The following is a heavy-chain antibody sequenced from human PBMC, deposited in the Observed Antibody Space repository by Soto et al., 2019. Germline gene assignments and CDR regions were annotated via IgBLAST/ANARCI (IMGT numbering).Heavy chain of an antibody. V-gene: IGHV4-39*01. CDR3: ARLDYSGLGSEYIYTMDV. D-gene: IGHD4-4*01. Sequence: QVQLQESGAGLVKPSETLSLTCTVSGGSVRSSRYYWGWIRQPPGKGLECIGTIYFSGKSYYNPSLKSRVTMSVDTSRNQFSLEVSSVAAADTATHYSARLDYSGLGSEYIYTMDVRGKGTTVTVSS. CDR1: GGSVRSSRYY. CDR2: IYFSGKS. J-gene: IGHJ6*03.